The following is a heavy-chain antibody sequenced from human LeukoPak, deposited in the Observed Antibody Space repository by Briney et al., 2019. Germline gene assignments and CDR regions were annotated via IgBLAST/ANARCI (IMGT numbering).Heavy chain of an antibody. D-gene: IGHD2-15*01. J-gene: IGHJ3*02. CDR2: IVPIFGTA. V-gene: IGHV1-69*05. Sequence: GASVKVSCKASGYTFTGYYMHWVRQAPGQGLEWMGRIVPIFGTANYAQKFQGRVTISTDESTSTAYMELSSLRSEDTAVYYCARDKVGAAIVFDIWGQGTMVTVSS. CDR1: GYTFTGYY. CDR3: ARDKVGAAIVFDI.